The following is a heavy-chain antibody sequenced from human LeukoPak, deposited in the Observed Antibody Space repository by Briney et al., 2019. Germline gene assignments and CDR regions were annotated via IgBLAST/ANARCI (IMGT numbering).Heavy chain of an antibody. J-gene: IGHJ4*02. Sequence: GGSLRLSCAAFGFSFSSYAMTWARQAPVKGLEWVSAISGDGTRTYYADSVKGRFTTSRDNSKNTLYLEMSSLRVEDTAIYYCAKWPEGAMDYFDYWGRGTLVTVSS. CDR2: ISGDGTRT. CDR3: AKWPEGAMDYFDY. CDR1: GFSFSSYA. V-gene: IGHV3-23*01. D-gene: IGHD3-16*01.